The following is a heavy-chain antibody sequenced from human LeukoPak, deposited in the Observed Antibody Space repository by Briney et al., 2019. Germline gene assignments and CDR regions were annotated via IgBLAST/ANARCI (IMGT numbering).Heavy chain of an antibody. Sequence: GGSLRLSCAASGFTFTNHWMSWVRQAPGKGLEWVANIKEDGSEKHYVDSVKGRFTVSRDNVKNSLFLQMNSLRVDDTAVYYCAKSGSSVFWSWGQGTLVTVSS. CDR3: AKSGSSVFWS. CDR1: GFTFTNHW. V-gene: IGHV3-7*03. J-gene: IGHJ5*02. D-gene: IGHD3-3*02. CDR2: IKEDGSEK.